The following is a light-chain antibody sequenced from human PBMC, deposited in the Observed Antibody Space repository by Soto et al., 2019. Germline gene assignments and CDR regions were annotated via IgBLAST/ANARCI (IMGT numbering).Light chain of an antibody. CDR1: QSISSW. Sequence: DIQMTQSPSTLSASVGDRVTITCRASQSISSWLAWYQQKPGKAPKLLIYDASSLESWVPSRFSGSGSGTEFTLTISSLQTDDFATYYCQQYNSYPWTFGQGTKVEIK. V-gene: IGKV1-5*01. CDR2: DAS. J-gene: IGKJ1*01. CDR3: QQYNSYPWT.